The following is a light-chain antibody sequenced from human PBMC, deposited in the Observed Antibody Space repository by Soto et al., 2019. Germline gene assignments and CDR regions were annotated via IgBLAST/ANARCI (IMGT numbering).Light chain of an antibody. CDR2: DAS. J-gene: IGKJ4*01. V-gene: IGKV3-11*01. CDR3: QQRYDWALT. Sequence: EIVLTQSPGTLSLSPGERATLSCRASQSVNNYLAWYQQKPGQAPRLLIYDASNRATGIPARFSGTGSGTDFTLTISRLEPEDFAFYYCQQRYDWALTFGGGTKGEIK. CDR1: QSVNNY.